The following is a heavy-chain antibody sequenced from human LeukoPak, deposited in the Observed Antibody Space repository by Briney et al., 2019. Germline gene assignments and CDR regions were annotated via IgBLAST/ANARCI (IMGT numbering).Heavy chain of an antibody. D-gene: IGHD6-19*01. Sequence: GGSLRLSCAASGFTFSSYAMHWVRQAPGKGLEWVAVISYDGSNKYYADSVKGRFTISRDNSKNTLYLQMNSLRAEDTAVYYCARSLEQWLVLGAFDIWGQGTMVTVSS. CDR3: ARSLEQWLVLGAFDI. CDR2: ISYDGSNK. CDR1: GFTFSSYA. V-gene: IGHV3-30-3*01. J-gene: IGHJ3*02.